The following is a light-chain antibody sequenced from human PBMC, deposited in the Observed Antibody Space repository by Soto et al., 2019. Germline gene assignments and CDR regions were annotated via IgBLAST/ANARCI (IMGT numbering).Light chain of an antibody. CDR2: EVS. CDR3: SSYTSSSTPYYV. J-gene: IGLJ1*01. V-gene: IGLV2-14*01. Sequence: QSVLTQPASVSGSPGQSITISCTGTSSDVGGYNYASWYQQHPGKAPKLMIYEVSNRPSGVSNRFSGSKSGNTASLTISGLQAEDEADYYCSSYTSSSTPYYVFGTGTKVTVL. CDR1: SSDVGGYNY.